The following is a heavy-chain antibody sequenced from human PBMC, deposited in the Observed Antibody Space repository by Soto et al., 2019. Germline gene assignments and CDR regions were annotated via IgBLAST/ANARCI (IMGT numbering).Heavy chain of an antibody. D-gene: IGHD4-17*01. V-gene: IGHV3-23*01. Sequence: EVQVLESGGGLVQPGGSLRLSCIASGLTLSNYAMTWVRQAPGRGQEWVSTVTGSGPTYYADSVKRRFTIFRDNSKNILYVQMNSLRAEDTAIYYCAKSLRTTAATGYWFDPWGQGSQVTVSS. CDR3: AKSLRTTAATGYWFDP. J-gene: IGHJ5*02. CDR1: GLTLSNYA. CDR2: VTGSGPT.